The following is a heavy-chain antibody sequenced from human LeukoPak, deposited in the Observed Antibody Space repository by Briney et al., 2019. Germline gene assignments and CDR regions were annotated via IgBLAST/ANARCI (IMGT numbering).Heavy chain of an antibody. J-gene: IGHJ4*02. Sequence: GGSLRLSCAASGFTFSSYAMSWVRQAPGKGLEWVSAISGSGGSTYYADSVKGRFTISRDNSKNTLYLQMNSLRAEDTAVYYCAKADYDILIGNPSYYFDYWGQGTLVTVSS. CDR1: GFTFSSYA. CDR3: AKADYDILIGNPSYYFDY. CDR2: ISGSGGST. D-gene: IGHD3-9*01. V-gene: IGHV3-23*01.